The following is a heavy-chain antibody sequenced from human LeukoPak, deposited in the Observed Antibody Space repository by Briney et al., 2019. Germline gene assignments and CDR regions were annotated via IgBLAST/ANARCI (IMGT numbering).Heavy chain of an antibody. V-gene: IGHV4-34*01. CDR2: INHSGST. Sequence: SETLSLTCAVYGGSFSGYYWSWIRQPPGKGLEWIGEINHSGSTNYNPSLKSRVTISVDTSKKQFSLKLSSVTAADTAVYYCARQYTSGSGYYFDYWGQGALVSVSS. CDR1: GGSFSGYY. J-gene: IGHJ4*02. CDR3: ARQYTSGSGYYFDY. D-gene: IGHD6-25*01.